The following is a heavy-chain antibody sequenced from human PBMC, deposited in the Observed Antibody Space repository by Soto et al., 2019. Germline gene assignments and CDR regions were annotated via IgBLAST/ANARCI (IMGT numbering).Heavy chain of an antibody. CDR2: ISYDGSNK. J-gene: IGHJ4*02. V-gene: IGHV3-30*18. CDR3: AKDWGSFPYSYGSGATPFDY. D-gene: IGHD3-10*01. CDR1: GFTFSTYG. Sequence: QVQLVESGGGVVQPGRSLRLSCAASGFTFSTYGMHWVRQAPGKGLEWVAVISYDGSNKYYADSVKGRFTISSDNSKNTLYLQMNRLSAADTAVYSCAKDWGSFPYSYGSGATPFDYWGQGTLVTVSS.